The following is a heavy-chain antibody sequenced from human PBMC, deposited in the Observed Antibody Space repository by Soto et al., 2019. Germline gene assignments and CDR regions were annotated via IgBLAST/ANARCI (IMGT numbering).Heavy chain of an antibody. D-gene: IGHD3-10*01. V-gene: IGHV4-59*01. CDR3: ARASQYYGSGPFDF. CDR2: VYYSGHT. J-gene: IGHJ4*02. CDR1: GGSLSSYF. Sequence: QVQLQESGPGLVKPSETLSLSCSVSGGSLSSYFWTWIRQTPGRGLEWIGHVYYSGHTKYNPSLTSRVTFSVDKSNNQFFLTLTSVTAADTATYFCARASQYYGSGPFDFWGQGTLVTVSS.